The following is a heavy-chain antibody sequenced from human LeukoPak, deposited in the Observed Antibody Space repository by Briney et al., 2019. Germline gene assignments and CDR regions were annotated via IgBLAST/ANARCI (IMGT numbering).Heavy chain of an antibody. Sequence: GGSLRLSCAASGFTFSSYGMHWVRQAAGKGLEWVAVISYDGSNKYYADSVKGRFTISRDNSKNTLYLQMNSLRAEDTAVYYCAKVPLDSGWLVLDYWGQGTLFTVSS. V-gene: IGHV3-30*18. CDR1: GFTFSSYG. CDR2: ISYDGSNK. D-gene: IGHD6-19*01. CDR3: AKVPLDSGWLVLDY. J-gene: IGHJ4*02.